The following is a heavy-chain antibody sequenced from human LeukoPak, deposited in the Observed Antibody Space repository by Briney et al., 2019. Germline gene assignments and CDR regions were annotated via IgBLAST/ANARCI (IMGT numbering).Heavy chain of an antibody. CDR1: GGSFSGYY. J-gene: IGHJ3*02. Sequence: PSETLSLTCAVYGGSFSGYYWSWIRQPPGKGLEWIGEINHSGSTNYNPSLKSRVTISVDTSKNQFSLKLSSVTAADTAVYYCAIQTKLSAFDIWGQGTMVTVSS. CDR3: AIQTKLSAFDI. CDR2: INHSGST. V-gene: IGHV4-34*01. D-gene: IGHD1/OR15-1a*01.